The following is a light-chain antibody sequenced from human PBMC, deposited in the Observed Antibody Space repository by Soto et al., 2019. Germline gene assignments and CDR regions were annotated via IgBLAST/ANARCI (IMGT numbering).Light chain of an antibody. CDR3: QQSYSNPPIT. Sequence: DIQMTQSPSSLSASVGDRVTITCRASQSISSYLNWYQQKPGKAPKLLIYAASSLQSGVPSRFSGSGSGTDFTLTISSLQPEDFATYYCQQSYSNPPITLGPGTKVDIK. CDR2: AAS. V-gene: IGKV1-39*01. J-gene: IGKJ3*01. CDR1: QSISSY.